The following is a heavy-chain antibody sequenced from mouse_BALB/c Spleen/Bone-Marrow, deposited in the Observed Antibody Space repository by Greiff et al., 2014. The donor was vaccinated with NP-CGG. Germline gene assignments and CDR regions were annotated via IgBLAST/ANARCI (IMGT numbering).Heavy chain of an antibody. Sequence: VQGVESGPELVKPGALVKISRKASGYTFTSYDINWVKQRPGQGLEWIGWIYPGDGNTKYNEKFKGKATLTADKSSSTAYMQLSSLTSENSAVYFCTRGGYGNYVGCAMDYWGQGTSVTVSS. CDR2: IYPGDGNT. CDR3: TRGGYGNYVGCAMDY. J-gene: IGHJ4*01. CDR1: GYTFTSYD. V-gene: IGHV1S56*01. D-gene: IGHD2-10*02.